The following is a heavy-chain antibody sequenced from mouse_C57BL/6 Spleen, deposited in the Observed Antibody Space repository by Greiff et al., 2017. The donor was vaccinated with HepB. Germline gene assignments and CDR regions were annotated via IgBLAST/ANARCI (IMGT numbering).Heavy chain of an antibody. Sequence: EVNVVESGEGLVKPGGSLKLSCAASGFTFSSYAMSWVRQTPEKRLEWVAYISSGGDYIYYADTVKGRFTISRDNARNTLYLQMSSLKSEDTAMYYCTRAGSNYGDYFDYWGQGTTLTVSS. CDR3: TRAGSNYGDYFDY. CDR1: GFTFSSYA. CDR2: ISSGGDYI. D-gene: IGHD1-1*01. V-gene: IGHV5-9-1*02. J-gene: IGHJ2*01.